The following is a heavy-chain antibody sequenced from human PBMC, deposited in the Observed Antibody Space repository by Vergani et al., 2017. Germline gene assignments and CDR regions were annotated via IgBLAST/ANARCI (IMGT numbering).Heavy chain of an antibody. CDR1: GDSISSGYHY. J-gene: IGHJ3*02. Sequence: QVQLQESGPGLVKPSQTLSLTCTVSGDSISSGYHYWSWIRQPPGKGLEWIGCIFSSGNSYYNPSLKSRLTISLDTSKNRFSLRLNSVTAADTAVYYCARERRDIVANDAFDIWGQGTVVTVSS. V-gene: IGHV4-30-4*08. D-gene: IGHD5-12*01. CDR3: ARERRDIVANDAFDI. CDR2: IFSSGNS.